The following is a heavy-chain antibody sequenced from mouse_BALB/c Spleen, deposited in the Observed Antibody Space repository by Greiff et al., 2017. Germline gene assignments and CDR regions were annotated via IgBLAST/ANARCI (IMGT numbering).Heavy chain of an antibody. V-gene: IGHV1S56*01. CDR2: IYPGNVNT. CDR1: GYTFTSYY. D-gene: IGHD1-2*01. Sequence: QVQLQQSGPELVKPGASVRISCKASGYTFTSYYIHWVKQRPGQGLEWIGWIYPGNVNTKYNEKFKGKATLTADKSSSTAYMQLSSLTSEDSAVYFCAREGVLRLFDYWGQGTTLTVSS. J-gene: IGHJ2*01. CDR3: AREGVLRLFDY.